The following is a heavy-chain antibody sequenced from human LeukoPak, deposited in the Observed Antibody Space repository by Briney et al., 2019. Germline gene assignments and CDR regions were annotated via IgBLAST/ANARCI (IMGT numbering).Heavy chain of an antibody. D-gene: IGHD3-10*01. CDR2: ISYDGSNK. J-gene: IGHJ6*01. CDR3: AKSPRSYYLAYYYYGMDV. Sequence: GGSLRLSCAASGFTFSSYGMHWVRQAPGKGLEWVAVISYDGSNKYYADSVKGRFTISRDNSKNTLYLQMNSLRAEDTAVYYCAKSPRSYYLAYYYYGMDVWGQGITVTVSS. V-gene: IGHV3-30*18. CDR1: GFTFSSYG.